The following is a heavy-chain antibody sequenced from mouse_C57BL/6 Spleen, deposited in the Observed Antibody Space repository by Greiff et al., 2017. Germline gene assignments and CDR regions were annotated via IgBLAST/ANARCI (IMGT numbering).Heavy chain of an antibody. V-gene: IGHV1-80*01. D-gene: IGHD3-3*01. Sequence: QVQLQQSGAELVKPGASVKISCKASGYAFSSYWMNWVKQRPGKGLEWIGQIYPGDGDTNDNGKFKGKATLTADKASSTAYMQLSSLTAEDSAVCSGASWAGWYFDYWGQGTTLTVSS. CDR1: GYAFSSYW. CDR3: ASWAGWYFDY. J-gene: IGHJ2*01. CDR2: IYPGDGDT.